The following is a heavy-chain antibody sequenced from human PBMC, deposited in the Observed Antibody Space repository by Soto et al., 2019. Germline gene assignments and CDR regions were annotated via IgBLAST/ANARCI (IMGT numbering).Heavy chain of an antibody. J-gene: IGHJ5*02. CDR2: IYYSGST. Sequence: QLQLQESGPGLVKPSETLCLTCTVSGGSISSSSYYWGWIRQPPGKGLEWIGSIYYSGSTYYNPSLKSRVTISVDTSKNQFSLKLSSVTAADTAVYYCARTYYDILTGYWFDPWGQGTLVTVSS. V-gene: IGHV4-39*01. D-gene: IGHD3-9*01. CDR1: GGSISSSSYY. CDR3: ARTYYDILTGYWFDP.